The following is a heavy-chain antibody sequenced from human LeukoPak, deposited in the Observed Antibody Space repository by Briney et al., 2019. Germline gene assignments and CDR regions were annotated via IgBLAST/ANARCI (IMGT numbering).Heavy chain of an antibody. CDR3: ARHHSTSPRVKRYYMDV. J-gene: IGHJ6*03. V-gene: IGHV4-34*01. D-gene: IGHD5/OR15-5a*01. CDR2: INHSGST. CDR1: GGSFSGYY. Sequence: PSETLSLTCAVYGGSFSGYYWSWIRQPPGKGLEWIGEINHSGSTNYNPSLKSRVTISVDTSKNQFSLKLSSVTAADTAVYYCARHHSTSPRVKRYYMDVWGKGTTVTVSS.